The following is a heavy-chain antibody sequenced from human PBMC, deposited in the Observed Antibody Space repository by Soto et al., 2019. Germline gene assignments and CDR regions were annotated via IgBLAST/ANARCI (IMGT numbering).Heavy chain of an antibody. Sequence: PGGSLRLSCAASGFTFSSYAMHWVRQAPGKGLEYVSAISSNGGSTYYANSVKGRFTISRDNSKNTLYLQMGSLRAEDMAVYYCARDRGLYYDILTGSNWFDPWGQGTLVTVSS. CDR3: ARDRGLYYDILTGSNWFDP. V-gene: IGHV3-64*01. CDR1: GFTFSSYA. J-gene: IGHJ5*02. D-gene: IGHD3-9*01. CDR2: ISSNGGST.